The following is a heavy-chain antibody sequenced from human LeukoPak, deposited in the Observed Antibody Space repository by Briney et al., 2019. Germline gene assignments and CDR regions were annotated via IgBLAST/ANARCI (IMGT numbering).Heavy chain of an antibody. CDR3: ARAYSSSWPYYFDY. V-gene: IGHV1-18*01. Sequence: ASVKVSCEASGYTFTSYGISWVRQAPGQGLEWMGWISAYNGNTNYAQKLQGRVTMTTDTSTSTAYMELRSLRSDDTAVYYCARAYSSSWPYYFDYWGQGTLVTVSS. CDR2: ISAYNGNT. CDR1: GYTFTSYG. J-gene: IGHJ4*02. D-gene: IGHD6-13*01.